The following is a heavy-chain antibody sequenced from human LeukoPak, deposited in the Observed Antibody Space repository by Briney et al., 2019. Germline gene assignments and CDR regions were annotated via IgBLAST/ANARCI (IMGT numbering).Heavy chain of an antibody. CDR1: GYTFTTYY. J-gene: IGHJ4*02. V-gene: IGHV1-46*01. D-gene: IGHD6-19*01. CDR2: INPGGGST. CDR3: ARGYSSGWSDY. Sequence: ASVKVSCKAAGYTFTTYYIHWVRQAPGQRPEWMGIINPGGGSTSYTQKFQGRVTMTSDTSTSTVYMELSSLRSEDTAVYYCARGYSSGWSDYWGQGTLVTVSP.